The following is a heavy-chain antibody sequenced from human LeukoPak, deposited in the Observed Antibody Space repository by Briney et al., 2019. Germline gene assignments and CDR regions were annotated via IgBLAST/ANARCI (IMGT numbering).Heavy chain of an antibody. V-gene: IGHV4-59*06. CDR2: IYYSGST. Sequence: SETLSLTCTVSGGSISSYYWSWIRQHPGKGLEWIGYIYYSGSTYYNPSLKSRVTISVDTSKNQFSLNLSSVTAADTAEYYCARVARYSSSWYWFDPWGQGILVTVSS. CDR3: ARVARYSSSWYWFDP. J-gene: IGHJ5*02. CDR1: GGSISSYY. D-gene: IGHD6-13*01.